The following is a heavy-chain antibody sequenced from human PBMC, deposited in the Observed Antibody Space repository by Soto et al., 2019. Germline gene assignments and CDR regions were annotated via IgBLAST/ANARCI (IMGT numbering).Heavy chain of an antibody. V-gene: IGHV1-18*01. CDR2: ISAYNGNT. Sequence: QVQLVQSGAEVKKPGASVKVSCKASGYTFTNYGISWVRQAPGQGLEGMGWISAYNGNTKYAQKLQGRVTMTTDTSTSTGYMELRSLRSDDTSVYYCARDSPPVDYWGQGTLVTVSS. J-gene: IGHJ4*02. CDR3: ARDSPPVDY. CDR1: GYTFTNYG.